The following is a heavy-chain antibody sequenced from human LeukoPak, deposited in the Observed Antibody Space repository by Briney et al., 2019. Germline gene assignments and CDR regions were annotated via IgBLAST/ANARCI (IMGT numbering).Heavy chain of an antibody. V-gene: IGHV4-30-2*01. CDR1: GGSISSGGYS. CDR2: IYHSGST. CDR3: AREGSDNWFDP. J-gene: IGHJ5*02. Sequence: PSETLPLTCAVSGGSISSGGYSWSWIRQPPGKGLEWIGYIYHSGSTYYNPSLKSRVTISVDRSKNQFSLKLSSVTAADTAVYYCAREGSDNWFDPWGQGTLVTVSS.